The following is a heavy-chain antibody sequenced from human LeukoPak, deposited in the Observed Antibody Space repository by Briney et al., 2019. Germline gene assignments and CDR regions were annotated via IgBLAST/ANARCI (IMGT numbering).Heavy chain of an antibody. CDR2: IYYSGNT. CDR1: GGSISSYY. CDR3: ARDRVAVAVTSGGY. D-gene: IGHD6-19*01. V-gene: IGHV4-39*07. Sequence: SETLSLTCTVSGGSISSYYWGWIRQPPGKGLEWIGSIYYSGNTYYNPSLMSRVTISLDTSKNQFSLKLSSVTAADTAMYYCARDRVAVAVTSGGYWGQGTLVTVSS. J-gene: IGHJ4*02.